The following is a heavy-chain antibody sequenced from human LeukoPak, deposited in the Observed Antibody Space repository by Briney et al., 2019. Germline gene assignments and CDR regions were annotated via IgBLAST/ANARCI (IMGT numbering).Heavy chain of an antibody. CDR3: ARTQYYYDSSARAFDI. CDR1: GFTFSSYG. Sequence: GGSLRLSCAASGFTFSSYGMHWVRQAPGKGLEWVAFIRYDGSNKYYADSVKGRFTISRDNSKNTLYLQMNSLRAEDTAVYYCARTQYYYDSSARAFDIWGQGTMVTVSS. CDR2: IRYDGSNK. J-gene: IGHJ3*02. D-gene: IGHD3-22*01. V-gene: IGHV3-30*02.